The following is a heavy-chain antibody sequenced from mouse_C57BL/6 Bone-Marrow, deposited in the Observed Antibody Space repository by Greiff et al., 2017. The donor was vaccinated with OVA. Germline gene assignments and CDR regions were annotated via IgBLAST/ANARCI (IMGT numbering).Heavy chain of an antibody. Sequence: VQRVESGAELARPGASVKLSCKASGYTFTSYGISWVKQRTGQGLEWIGEIYPRSGNTYYNEKFKGKATLTADKSSSTAYMELRSLTSEDSAVYFCARSGDRYDEGLVYYWGQGTTLTVSS. CDR3: ARSGDRYDEGLVYY. CDR2: IYPRSGNT. D-gene: IGHD2-12*01. J-gene: IGHJ2*01. V-gene: IGHV1-81*01. CDR1: GYTFTSYG.